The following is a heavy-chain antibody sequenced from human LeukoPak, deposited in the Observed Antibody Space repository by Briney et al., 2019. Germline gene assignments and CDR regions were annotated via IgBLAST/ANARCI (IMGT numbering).Heavy chain of an antibody. J-gene: IGHJ4*02. V-gene: IGHV4-59*01. D-gene: IGHD3-10*01. CDR1: GGSISSYY. Sequence: SETLSLTCTVSGGSISSYYWSWIRQPPGKGLEWIGYIYYSGSTNYHPSLKSRVTISVDTSKNQFSLKLSSVTAADTAVYYCARSVVSMVRGGRSYYFDYWGQGTLVTVSS. CDR2: IYYSGST. CDR3: ARSVVSMVRGGRSYYFDY.